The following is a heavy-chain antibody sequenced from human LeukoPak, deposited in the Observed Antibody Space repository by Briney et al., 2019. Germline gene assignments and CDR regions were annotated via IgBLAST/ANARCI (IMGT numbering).Heavy chain of an antibody. V-gene: IGHV3-23*01. CDR1: GFTFSSYA. Sequence: PGGSLRLSCAASGFTFSSYAMSWVRQAPGKGLEWVSAISGSGGSTYYADSVKGRFTISRDNSKNTLYLQMNSLRAEDTAVYYCARESRSVLHDYVWGSFRLWGQGTLVTVSS. J-gene: IGHJ4*02. CDR2: ISGSGGST. CDR3: ARESRSVLHDYVWGSFRL. D-gene: IGHD3-16*02.